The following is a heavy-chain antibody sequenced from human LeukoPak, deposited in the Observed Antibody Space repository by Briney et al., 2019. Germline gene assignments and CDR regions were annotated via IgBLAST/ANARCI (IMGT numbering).Heavy chain of an antibody. CDR2: IYTSGST. CDR1: GGSISSYY. Sequence: PSETLSLTCTVSGGSISSYYWSWIRQPAGKGLEWIGRIYTSGSTNYSPSLKSRVTMSVDTSKNQFSLKLSSVTAADTAVYYCARDRSSTLLHYYMDVWGKGTTVTVSS. V-gene: IGHV4-4*07. J-gene: IGHJ6*03. CDR3: ARDRSSTLLHYYMDV. D-gene: IGHD2-2*01.